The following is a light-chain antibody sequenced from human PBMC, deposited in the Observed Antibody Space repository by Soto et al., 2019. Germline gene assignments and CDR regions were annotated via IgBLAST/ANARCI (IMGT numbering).Light chain of an antibody. CDR2: SNN. CDR3: SSYTSSSTQV. Sequence: QSVLTQPPSASGTPGQRVTISCSGSSSNIEKNYVYWYQQLPGTAPKLLIYSNNQRPSGVPDRFSGSKSGTSASLAISGLRSEDEADYYCSSYTSSSTQVFGTGTKLTVL. J-gene: IGLJ1*01. CDR1: SSNIEKNY. V-gene: IGLV1-47*02.